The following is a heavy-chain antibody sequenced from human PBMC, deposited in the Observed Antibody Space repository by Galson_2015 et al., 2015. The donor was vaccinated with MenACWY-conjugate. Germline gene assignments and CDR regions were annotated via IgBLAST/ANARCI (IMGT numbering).Heavy chain of an antibody. CDR3: ARDGSGWVIDF. CDR2: IGSVTSTI. J-gene: IGHJ4*02. CDR1: GFTFNTYN. Sequence: SLRLSCAASGFTFNTYNMYWVRQAPGKGLEWVSYIGSVTSTIYYRDSVKGRFTISRDNAKNSLYLQMNSLRAEDTAVYYCARDGSGWVIDFWGQGTLVTVSS. V-gene: IGHV3-48*04. D-gene: IGHD6-19*01.